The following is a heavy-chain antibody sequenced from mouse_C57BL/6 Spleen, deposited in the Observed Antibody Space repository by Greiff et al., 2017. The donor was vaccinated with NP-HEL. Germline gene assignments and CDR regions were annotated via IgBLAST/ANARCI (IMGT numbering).Heavy chain of an antibody. Sequence: QVQLKESGPELVKPGASVKLSCKASGYAFSSSWMNWVQQRPGKGLEWIGRIYPGDGDTNYTGKFKGKATLTADKSSSTAYMQLSSLTSEDSAVYFCARPGPYWYFDVWGTGTTVTVSS. CDR2: IYPGDGDT. V-gene: IGHV1-82*01. CDR3: ARPGPYWYFDV. CDR1: GYAFSSSW. D-gene: IGHD4-1*01. J-gene: IGHJ1*03.